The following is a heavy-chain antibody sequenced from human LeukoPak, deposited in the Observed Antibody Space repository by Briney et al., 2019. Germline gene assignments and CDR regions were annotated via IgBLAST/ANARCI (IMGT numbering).Heavy chain of an antibody. V-gene: IGHV4-34*01. CDR2: INHSGST. CDR3: ARTGDVVVPAAMVVSFDY. D-gene: IGHD2-2*01. CDR1: GGSFSGYY. Sequence: SETLSLTCAVYGGSFSGYYWSWIRQPPGKGLEWIGEINHSGSTNYNPSLKSRVTISVDTSKNQFSLKLSSVTAADTAVYYCARTGDVVVPAAMVVSFDYWGQGTLVTVSS. J-gene: IGHJ4*02.